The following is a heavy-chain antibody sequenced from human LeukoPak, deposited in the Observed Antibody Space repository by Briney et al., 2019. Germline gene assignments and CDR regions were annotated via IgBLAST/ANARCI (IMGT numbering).Heavy chain of an antibody. CDR1: GFTFDDYG. V-gene: IGHV3-9*03. CDR2: ISWNSGSI. CDR3: AKGGEVLPAAMADAFDI. J-gene: IGHJ3*02. D-gene: IGHD2-2*01. Sequence: PGGSLRLSCAASGFTFDDYGMSWVRQAPGKGLEWVSGISWNSGSIGYADSVKGRFTISRDNAKNSLYLQMNSLRAEDMALYYCAKGGEVLPAAMADAFDIWGQGTMVTVSS.